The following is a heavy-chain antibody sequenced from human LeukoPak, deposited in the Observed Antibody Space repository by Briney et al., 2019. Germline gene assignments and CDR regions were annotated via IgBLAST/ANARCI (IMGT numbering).Heavy chain of an antibody. CDR1: GGTFSSYA. D-gene: IGHD1-26*01. J-gene: IGHJ4*02. Sequence: SVKVSCKASGGTFSSYAISWVRQAPGQGLEWMGRIIPILRIANYAQKFQGRVTITADKSTSTAYMELSSLRSEDTAVYYCAVDKWELLGSFGYWGQGTLVTVSS. CDR3: AVDKWELLGSFGY. V-gene: IGHV1-69*04. CDR2: IIPILRIA.